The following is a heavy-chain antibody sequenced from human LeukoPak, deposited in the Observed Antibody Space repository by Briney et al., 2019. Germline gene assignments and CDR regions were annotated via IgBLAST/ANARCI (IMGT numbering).Heavy chain of an antibody. D-gene: IGHD3-3*01. Sequence: GGSLRPSCAASGFTFSSYSMNWVRQAPGKGLEWVSYISSSSSTIYYADSVKGRFTISRDNAKNSLYLQMNSLRAEDTAVYYGARGLNDYDFFSSLQGFYIWGQGTMVTVSS. V-gene: IGHV3-48*01. CDR2: ISSSSSTI. J-gene: IGHJ3*02. CDR3: ARGLNDYDFFSSLQGFYI. CDR1: GFTFSSYS.